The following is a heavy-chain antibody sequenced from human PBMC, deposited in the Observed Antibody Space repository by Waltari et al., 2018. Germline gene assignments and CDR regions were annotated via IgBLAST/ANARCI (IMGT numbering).Heavy chain of an antibody. CDR3: ARVSWFGELFGAFDI. J-gene: IGHJ3*02. CDR2: IYYRGST. Sequence: QLQLQEAGPGLVKPSETLSLTCTVSGGSISRSSYDWGWIRQPPGKGLEWIGSIYYRGSTSYNPSLKSGVTISVGTTTNQFSLTLSSVTAAGTAVYYCARVSWFGELFGAFDIWGQGTMVTVSS. V-gene: IGHV4-39*07. D-gene: IGHD3-10*01. CDR1: GGSISRSSYD.